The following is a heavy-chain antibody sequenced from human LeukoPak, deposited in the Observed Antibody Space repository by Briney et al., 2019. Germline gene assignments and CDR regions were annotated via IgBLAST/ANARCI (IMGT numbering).Heavy chain of an antibody. Sequence: PGGSLRLSCAASGFTFSDYYMSSIRQAPGKGLEWVSYISSSGSTIYYADSVKGRFTISRDNAKNSLYLQMNSLRAEDTAVYYCARDAQLWSNWFDPWGQGTLVTVSS. J-gene: IGHJ5*02. D-gene: IGHD5-18*01. CDR1: GFTFSDYY. CDR2: ISSSGSTI. V-gene: IGHV3-11*04. CDR3: ARDAQLWSNWFDP.